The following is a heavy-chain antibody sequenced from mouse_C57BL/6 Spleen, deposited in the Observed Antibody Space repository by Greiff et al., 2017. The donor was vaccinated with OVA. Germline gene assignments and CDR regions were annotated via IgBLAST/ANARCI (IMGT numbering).Heavy chain of an antibody. J-gene: IGHJ2*01. Sequence: EVQLQQSGPELVKPGASVKISCKASGYTFTDYYMNWVKQSHGKSLEWIGDINPNNGGTSYNQKFKGKATLTVDKSSSTAYMELRSLTSEDSAVYYCARRKGYYFDDWGQGTTLTVSS. V-gene: IGHV1-26*01. CDR2: INPNNGGT. CDR1: GYTFTDYY. CDR3: ARRKGYYFDD.